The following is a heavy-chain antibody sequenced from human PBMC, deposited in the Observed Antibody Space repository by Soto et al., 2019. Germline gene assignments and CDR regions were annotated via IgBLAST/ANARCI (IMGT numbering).Heavy chain of an antibody. J-gene: IGHJ6*02. V-gene: IGHV1-3*01. Sequence: RDSVKVSCKASGYTFTSYAMHWVRQAPGQRLEWMGWINAGNGNTKYSQKFQGRVTITRDTSASTAYMELSSLRSEDTAVYYCARLLATGTYYGTDVSGQGTTVTGSS. CDR1: GYTFTSYA. D-gene: IGHD3-10*01. CDR3: ARLLATGTYYGTDV. CDR2: INAGNGNT.